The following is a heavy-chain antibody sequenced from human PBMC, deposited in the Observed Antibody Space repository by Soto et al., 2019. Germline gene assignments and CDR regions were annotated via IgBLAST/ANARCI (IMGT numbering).Heavy chain of an antibody. CDR1: GYTFTRYD. CDR3: ARTFSSSSGYYYYYIDV. V-gene: IGHV1-8*01. Sequence: VQLVQSGAEVKKPGASVKVSCKASGYTFTRYDFNWVRQATGQGLEWMGWMNPNSGNTGYAQKVQGRVTMTRNTSISTAYMELSSMRCDDSAVYYCARTFSSSSGYYYYYIDVWGKGTTVTVSS. J-gene: IGHJ6*03. CDR2: MNPNSGNT. D-gene: IGHD6-6*01.